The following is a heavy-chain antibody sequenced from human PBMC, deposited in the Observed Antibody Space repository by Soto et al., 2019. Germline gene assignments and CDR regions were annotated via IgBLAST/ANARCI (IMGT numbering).Heavy chain of an antibody. CDR1: GGSFSGYY. CDR2: VYYNGNT. J-gene: IGHJ4*02. D-gene: IGHD1-26*01. V-gene: IGHV4-34*01. Sequence: SETLSLTCAVYGGSFSGYYWNWIRQPPGKGLEWIGNVYYNGNTYYNPSLKSRLTISVDTSNNQFSLKVKSVTAADTAVYYCARLSGSYNDRYFDYWGQGTLVTVSS. CDR3: ARLSGSYNDRYFDY.